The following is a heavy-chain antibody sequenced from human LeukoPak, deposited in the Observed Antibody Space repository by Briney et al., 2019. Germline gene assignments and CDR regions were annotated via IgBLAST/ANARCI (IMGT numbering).Heavy chain of an antibody. J-gene: IGHJ4*02. CDR1: GYTFTSYD. D-gene: IGHD6-13*01. V-gene: IGHV1-8*01. CDR2: MSPSSSNT. CDR3: ARGITAGFDY. Sequence: GASVKVSCKASGYTFTSYDINWVRQATGQGLEWMGWMSPSSSNTGYVQKFQGRVSMTWDTSISTAYMELTNLKSEDTAVYYCARGITAGFDYVGQGTLVTVSS.